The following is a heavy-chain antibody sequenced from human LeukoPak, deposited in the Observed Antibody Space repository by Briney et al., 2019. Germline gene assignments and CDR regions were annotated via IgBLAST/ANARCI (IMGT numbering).Heavy chain of an antibody. D-gene: IGHD6-19*01. Sequence: SETLSLTCTVSGGSISGFVWSWIRQPPGEGLDYIGFIYGTGTPTNYNPLLKSRVTLSVDTSKNQFSLNLNSVTAADTAVYYCARLTKGEQWLAYYFDYWGQGALVTVSS. CDR1: GGSISGFV. V-gene: IGHV4-59*08. CDR3: ARLTKGEQWLAYYFDY. CDR2: IYGTGTPT. J-gene: IGHJ4*02.